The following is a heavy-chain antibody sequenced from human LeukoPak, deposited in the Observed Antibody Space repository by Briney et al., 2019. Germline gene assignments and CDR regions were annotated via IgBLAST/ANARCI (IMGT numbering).Heavy chain of an antibody. CDR3: VRGPYGSGSYR. CDR1: GFAFSSYG. D-gene: IGHD3-10*01. Sequence: GGSLRLSCAASGFAFSSYGMHWARQAPGKGLEWVAAIWYDGSNQYYADSVKGRFTISRDNSKNTLYLQMNSLRAEDTAVYYCVRGPYGSGSYRWGQGTLVTVSA. CDR2: IWYDGSNQ. V-gene: IGHV3-33*01. J-gene: IGHJ4*02.